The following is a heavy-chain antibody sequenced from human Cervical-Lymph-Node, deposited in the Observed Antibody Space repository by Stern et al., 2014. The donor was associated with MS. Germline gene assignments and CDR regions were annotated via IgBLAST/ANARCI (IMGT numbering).Heavy chain of an antibody. CDR3: ARDLGSSGWSHQDGFDP. V-gene: IGHV3-66*02. D-gene: IGHD6-19*01. Sequence: EVQLVESGGGLVQPGGSLRLSCAASGFIVSDNYMSWVRQAPGKGLEWVSIIHSGSSTDYADSVRGRFIISRDNSKNTLHLQMNSLRVEDTAVYYWARDLGSSGWSHQDGFDPWGQGTLVTVSS. CDR1: GFIVSDNY. J-gene: IGHJ5*02. CDR2: IHSGSST.